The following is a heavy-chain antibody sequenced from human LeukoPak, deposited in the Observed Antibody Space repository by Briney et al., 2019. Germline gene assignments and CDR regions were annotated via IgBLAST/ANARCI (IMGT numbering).Heavy chain of an antibody. Sequence: PSETLSLTCTVSGASISSYYWSWIRQPPGKGLEWIGYIYYSGSTNYNPSLKSRVTISVDTSKNQFSLKLSSVTAADTAVYYCARDGRRDGSISWYFDLWGRGTLVTVSS. CDR2: IYYSGST. D-gene: IGHD5-24*01. V-gene: IGHV4-59*01. CDR1: GASISSYY. CDR3: ARDGRRDGSISWYFDL. J-gene: IGHJ2*01.